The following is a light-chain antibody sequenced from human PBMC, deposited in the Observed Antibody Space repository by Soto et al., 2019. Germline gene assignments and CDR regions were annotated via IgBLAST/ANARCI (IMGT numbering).Light chain of an antibody. Sequence: ETVLTQSPGTLSLSPGERATLSCRASQSVSSRYLAWYQQKPGQAPRLLIYGASSRATGIPDRVSGSGSGTEFTLTISRLEPEDFAVYYCQQYITSPPMYTFGQGTKLEIK. CDR2: GAS. CDR1: QSVSSRY. V-gene: IGKV3-20*01. CDR3: QQYITSPPMYT. J-gene: IGKJ2*01.